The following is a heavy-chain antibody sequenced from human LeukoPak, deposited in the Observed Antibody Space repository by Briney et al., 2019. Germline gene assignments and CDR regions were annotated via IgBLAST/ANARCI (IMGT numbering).Heavy chain of an antibody. J-gene: IGHJ6*03. V-gene: IGHV3-30*18. CDR2: ISYDGSNK. CDR3: AKDQIGGYDYMRASYMDV. Sequence: GRSLRLSCAASGFTFSSYGMHWVRQAPGKGLEWVAVISYDGSNKYYADSVKGRFTISRDNSKNTLYLQMNSLRAEDTAVYYCAKDQIGGYDYMRASYMDVWGKGTTVTVSS. D-gene: IGHD5-12*01. CDR1: GFTFSSYG.